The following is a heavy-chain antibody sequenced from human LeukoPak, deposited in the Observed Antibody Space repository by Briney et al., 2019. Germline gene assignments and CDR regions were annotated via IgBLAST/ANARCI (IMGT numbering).Heavy chain of an antibody. D-gene: IGHD1-7*01. CDR2: IRSKAYGGTT. V-gene: IGHV3-49*04. J-gene: IGHJ5*02. Sequence: PGGSLRLSCTASGFTFGDYAMSWVRQAPGKGLEWVGFIRSKAYGGTTEYAASVKGRFTISRDDSKSIAYLQMNSLKTEDTAVYYCTRDPALPRYNWNYGWFDPWGQGTLVTVSS. CDR3: TRDPALPRYNWNYGWFDP. CDR1: GFTFGDYA.